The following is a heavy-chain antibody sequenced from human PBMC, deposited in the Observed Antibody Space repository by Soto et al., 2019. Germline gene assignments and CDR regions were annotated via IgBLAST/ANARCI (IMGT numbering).Heavy chain of an antibody. J-gene: IGHJ6*02. CDR3: AREATQRLGYYYIGLDV. CDR1: GDSITPFS. Sequence: QVHLQESGPGLVKPSETVSLTCAVSGDSITPFSWSWFRQPAGGGLEWIGRSSLSGNTAYNPSLRGRLTMSFDTSKSQFPRRLTSVTSQAKAVYYCAREATQRLGYYYIGLDVWGQGTTVTVSS. V-gene: IGHV4-4*07. CDR2: SSLSGNT. D-gene: IGHD3-10*01.